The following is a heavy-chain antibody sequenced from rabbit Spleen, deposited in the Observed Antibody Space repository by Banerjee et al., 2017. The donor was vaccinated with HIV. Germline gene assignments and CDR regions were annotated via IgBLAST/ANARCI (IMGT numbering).Heavy chain of an antibody. D-gene: IGHD8-1*01. Sequence: QSLEESGGDLVKPGGTLTLTCTASGFSFSSSDYMCWVRRAPGKGLEWISCIAGGSSGFTYSATWAKGRFTISKTSSTTVTLQMTSLTVADTATYFCARDTGSSFSSYGMDLWGPGTLVTVS. J-gene: IGHJ6*01. CDR3: ARDTGSSFSSYGMDL. V-gene: IGHV1S40*01. CDR1: GFSFSSSDY. CDR2: IAGGSSGFT.